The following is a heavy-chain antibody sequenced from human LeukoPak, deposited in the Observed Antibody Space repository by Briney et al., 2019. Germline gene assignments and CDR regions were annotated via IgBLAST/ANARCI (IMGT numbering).Heavy chain of an antibody. J-gene: IGHJ4*02. CDR1: GGFFTGYY. CDR3: ERGAARRDGYK. V-gene: IGHV4-34*01. D-gene: IGHD5-24*01. Sequence: SETLSLTCAVYGGFFTGYYWSGIREPPGRGLEGSGEINHSGSTNYNPSLKRQVTISVDTSKNQFSLKLTSVTAAETAVYYCERGAARRDGYKWGQGTQVTVSS. CDR2: INHSGST.